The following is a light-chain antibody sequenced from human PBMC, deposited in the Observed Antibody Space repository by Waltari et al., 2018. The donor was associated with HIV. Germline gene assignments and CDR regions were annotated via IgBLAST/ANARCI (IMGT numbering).Light chain of an antibody. CDR3: TSCTTTSTYV. CDR1: RDDIGDYHC. V-gene: IGLV2-14*01. J-gene: IGLJ1*01. CDR2: EAS. Sequence: QSALSQPASVSGSPGQSITISCPGTRDDIGDYHCVSWYQQHPGKAPRLIIYEASKRPSGASNRFSGSRSGNTASLTISGLQAEDEADYYCTSCTTTSTYVFGSGTKVTVL.